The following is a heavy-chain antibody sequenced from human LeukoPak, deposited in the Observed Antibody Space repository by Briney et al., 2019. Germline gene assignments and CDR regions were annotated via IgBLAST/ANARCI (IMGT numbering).Heavy chain of an antibody. Sequence: GGSLRLSCAASGFTFSSYGMHWVRQAPGKGLEWVAVIWYDGSNKYYADSVKGRFTISRDNSKNTLYLQMNSLRAEDTAVYYCARGLMVAGNGRDYWGQGTLVTVSS. CDR3: ARGLMVAGNGRDY. CDR2: IWYDGSNK. CDR1: GFTFSSYG. J-gene: IGHJ4*02. V-gene: IGHV3-33*01. D-gene: IGHD6-19*01.